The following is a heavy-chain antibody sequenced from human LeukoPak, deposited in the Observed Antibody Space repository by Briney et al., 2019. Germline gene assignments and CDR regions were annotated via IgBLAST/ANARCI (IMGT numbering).Heavy chain of an antibody. CDR2: ISHSGNT. J-gene: IGHJ4*02. CDR3: ASHVVVTGTRGFDN. Sequence: NTSETLSLTCTVSGDSMNYYYWNWIRQPPGKGLEWIGEISHSGNTNCNPSLQSRVTISVDKSKSQFSLRLSSVTAADTAVYYCASHVVVTGTRGFDNWGQGTLVSVSS. D-gene: IGHD2-21*02. CDR1: GDSMNYYY. V-gene: IGHV4-34*01.